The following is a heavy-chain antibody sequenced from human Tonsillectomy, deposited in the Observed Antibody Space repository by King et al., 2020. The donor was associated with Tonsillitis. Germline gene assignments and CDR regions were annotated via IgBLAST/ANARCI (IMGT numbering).Heavy chain of an antibody. D-gene: IGHD7-27*01. V-gene: IGHV3-21*01. CDR1: GFTFSSYS. J-gene: IGHJ4*02. CDR2: ISSSSSFR. CDR3: ARDLSGDEGFDY. Sequence: VQLVESGGGLVKPGGSLRLSCAASGFTFSSYSMNWVRQAPGKGLEWVSSISSSSSFRYYADSVKGRFTISRDNAKHSLYLQMNSLRAEDTAVYYCARDLSGDEGFDYWGQGTLVTVSS.